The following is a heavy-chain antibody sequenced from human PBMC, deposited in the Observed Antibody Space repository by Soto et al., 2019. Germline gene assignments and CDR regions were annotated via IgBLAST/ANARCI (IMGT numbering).Heavy chain of an antibody. D-gene: IGHD3-9*01. CDR2: IYYRGYT. CDR3: ARLEGLATISYYFDF. Sequence: SETLSLTCSVSGDSINTDKYYWGWIRQPPGKGLEWIGSIYYRGYTYYNPSLQTRVTISLDKCKSQFSLKLNSVTAADSAVYFCARLEGLATISYYFDFWVQGAVVTVSS. CDR1: GDSINTDKYY. V-gene: IGHV4-39*01. J-gene: IGHJ4*02.